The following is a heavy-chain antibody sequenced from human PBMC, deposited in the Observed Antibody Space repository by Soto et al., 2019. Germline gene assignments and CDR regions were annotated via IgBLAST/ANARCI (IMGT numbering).Heavy chain of an antibody. CDR1: GFGFDEYG. CDR3: ARDHRWGYEYGDYGDS. Sequence: EVSLVESGGGVVRPGGSLRLSCAASGFGFDEYGMSWVRQGPGKGLEWVSGINRHGDSTGYADSVKGRFTISRDNAKNSLYLQMNGLRAEDTDFYYCARDHRWGYEYGDYGDSWGQGTLVTVSS. V-gene: IGHV3-20*04. D-gene: IGHD4-17*01. CDR2: INRHGDST. J-gene: IGHJ4*02.